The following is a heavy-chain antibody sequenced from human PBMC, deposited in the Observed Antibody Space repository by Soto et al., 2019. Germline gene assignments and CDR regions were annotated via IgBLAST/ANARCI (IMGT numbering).Heavy chain of an antibody. D-gene: IGHD3-9*01. V-gene: IGHV1-69*13. CDR1: GGTFSSYA. Sequence: SVKVSCEASGGTFSSYAISWVRQAPGQGLEWMGGIIPIFGTANYAQRFQGRVTITADESTSTAYMELSSLRSEDTAVYYCARETGADAFDIWGQGTMVTVSS. J-gene: IGHJ3*02. CDR3: ARETGADAFDI. CDR2: IIPIFGTA.